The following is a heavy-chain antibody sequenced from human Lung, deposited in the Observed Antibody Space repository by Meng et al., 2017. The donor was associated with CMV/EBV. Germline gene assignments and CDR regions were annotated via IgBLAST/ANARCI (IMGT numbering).Heavy chain of an antibody. J-gene: IGHJ4*02. Sequence: TVACGSLTNDDYHWGWIRQSPGKGRGWIGQLYSTGTDNFNPALMSRVTISKDTSKNQCSLTLTSVTAADTAGYFGVAYLVGIGGRGYWGQGTMVTVSS. CDR2: LYSTGTD. CDR1: CGSLTNDDYH. CDR3: VAYLVGIGGRGY. D-gene: IGHD1-26*01. V-gene: IGHV4-61*08.